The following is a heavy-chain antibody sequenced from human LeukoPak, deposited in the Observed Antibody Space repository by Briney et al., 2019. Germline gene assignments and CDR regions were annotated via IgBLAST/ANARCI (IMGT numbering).Heavy chain of an antibody. J-gene: IGHJ4*02. D-gene: IGHD6-13*01. Sequence: GGSLRLSCAASGFTFDDYAMHWVGQAPGKGLEWVSGISWNSGSIGYADSVKGRFTISRDNAKNSLYLQMNSLRAEDTALYYCAKDRYSSSWYAIDYWGQGTLVTVSS. CDR3: AKDRYSSSWYAIDY. CDR1: GFTFDDYA. V-gene: IGHV3-9*01. CDR2: ISWNSGSI.